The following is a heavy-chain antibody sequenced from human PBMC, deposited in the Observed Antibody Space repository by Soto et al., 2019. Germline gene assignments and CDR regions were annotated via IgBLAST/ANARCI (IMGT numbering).Heavy chain of an antibody. V-gene: IGHV3-74*01. J-gene: IGHJ4*02. Sequence: PGGSLRHSCAASGFIYSTYWLYWVRQVPGKGLVWVSRTDTDGSDTSYADSVKGRFTISRDNAKNTLYLQMNSLRAEDTAVYYCARDRGWSLFDYWGQGTLVTVSS. CDR3: ARDRGWSLFDY. CDR2: TDTDGSDT. CDR1: GFIYSTYW. D-gene: IGHD6-19*01.